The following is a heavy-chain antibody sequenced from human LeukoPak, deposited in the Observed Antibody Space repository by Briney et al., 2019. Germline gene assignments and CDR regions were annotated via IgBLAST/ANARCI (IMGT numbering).Heavy chain of an antibody. CDR1: GFTFSGYW. J-gene: IGHJ4*02. CDR2: VNQDGNNK. V-gene: IGHV3-7*03. D-gene: IGHD3-10*01. CDR3: AKDRNYYGSGMLRFCY. Sequence: QAGGSLRLSCAASGFTFSGYWMTWVRQAPGKGLEWVANVNQDGNNKRYVESVKGRFTISRDNAKNSLYLQMNSLRAEDTAVYYCAKDRNYYGSGMLRFCYWGQGTLVTVSS.